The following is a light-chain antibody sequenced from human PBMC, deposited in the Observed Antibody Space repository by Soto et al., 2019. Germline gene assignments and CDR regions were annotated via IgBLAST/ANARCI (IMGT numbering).Light chain of an antibody. CDR2: VNSDGSH. CDR1: SGHSSFA. Sequence: VLTQSPSASASLGASVKLTCTLNSGHSSFAIAWHQQQPEKGPRFLMKVNSDGSHTKGDGIPDRFSGSSSGTERYLTISSLQSEDEADYYCQTWGAGIVVFGGGTKLTVL. J-gene: IGLJ2*01. CDR3: QTWGAGIVV. V-gene: IGLV4-69*01.